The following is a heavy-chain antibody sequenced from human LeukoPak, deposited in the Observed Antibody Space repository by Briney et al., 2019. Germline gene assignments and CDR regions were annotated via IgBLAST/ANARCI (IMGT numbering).Heavy chain of an antibody. CDR3: ARGDWPQGYYYGMDV. V-gene: IGHV4-59*01. CDR1: GGSISSYY. CDR2: IYYSGST. D-gene: IGHD3-9*01. Sequence: PSETLSLTCTVSGGSISSYYWSWIRQPPGKGLEWIGYIYYSGSTNYNPSLKSRVTISVDTSKNQFSLKLSSVTAADTAVYYCARGDWPQGYYYGMDVWGQGTTVTVSS. J-gene: IGHJ6*02.